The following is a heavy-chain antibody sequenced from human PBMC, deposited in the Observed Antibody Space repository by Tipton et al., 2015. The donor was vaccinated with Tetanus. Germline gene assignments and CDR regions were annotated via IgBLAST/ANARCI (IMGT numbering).Heavy chain of an antibody. Sequence: QLVQSGAEMKKPGSSVKVSCKASGGTFTNYALSWVRQAPGQGPQWVGWISPLNGNTNYAQNFQGRVTITADESTNTAYMELSSLISEDTAVYYCARAPNRISRAHDFWGQGTQITVSS. V-gene: IGHV1-69*01. CDR3: ARAPNRISRAHDF. D-gene: IGHD1-14*01. J-gene: IGHJ4*02. CDR2: ISPLNGNT. CDR1: GGTFTNYA.